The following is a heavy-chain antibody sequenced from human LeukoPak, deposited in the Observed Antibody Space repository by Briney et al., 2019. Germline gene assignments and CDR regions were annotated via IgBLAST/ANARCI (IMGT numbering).Heavy chain of an antibody. CDR2: IHHSGSI. D-gene: IGHD3-10*01. V-gene: IGHV4-4*02. J-gene: IGHJ4*02. CDR3: ARGGDRSFDY. CDR1: GVTISSNLW. Sequence: SETLSLTCAVSGVTISSNLWWTWVRQPPGKGLEWIAEIHHSGSINYNPSLKSRVTISVDKAKNQFSLNLNSVTAADTAVYYCARGGDRSFDYWGQGTLVTVSS.